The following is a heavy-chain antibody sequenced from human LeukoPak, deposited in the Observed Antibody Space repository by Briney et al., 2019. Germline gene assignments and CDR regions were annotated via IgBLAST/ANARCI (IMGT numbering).Heavy chain of an antibody. J-gene: IGHJ5*02. V-gene: IGHV4-59*01. CDR3: AVVVVAAAGNWFDP. CDR1: GGSISSYY. D-gene: IGHD2-15*01. Sequence: SETLSLTCTVSGGSISSYYWSWIRQPPGKGLEWIGYIYYSGGTNYNPSLKSRVTISVDTSKNQFSLKLSSVTAADTAVYYCAVVVVAAAGNWFDPWGQGTLVTVSS. CDR2: IYYSGGT.